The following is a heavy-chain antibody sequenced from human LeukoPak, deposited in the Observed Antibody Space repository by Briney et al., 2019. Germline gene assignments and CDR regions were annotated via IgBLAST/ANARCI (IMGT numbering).Heavy chain of an antibody. CDR3: ARDPRYYYGSGSYYSRDEYFQH. D-gene: IGHD3-10*01. Sequence: ASAKVSCKASGYTFTSYGISWVRQAPGQGLEWMGWISAYNGNTNYAQKLQGRVTMTTDTSTSTAYMELRSLRSDDTAVYYCARDPRYYYGSGSYYSRDEYFQHWGQGTLVTVSS. CDR2: ISAYNGNT. CDR1: GYTFTSYG. J-gene: IGHJ1*01. V-gene: IGHV1-18*01.